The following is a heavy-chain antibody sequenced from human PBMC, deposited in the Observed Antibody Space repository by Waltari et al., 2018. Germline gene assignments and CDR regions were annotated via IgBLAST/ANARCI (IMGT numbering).Heavy chain of an antibody. J-gene: IGHJ3*02. CDR1: GVTFDDYA. CDR2: ISWNSGSI. D-gene: IGHD3-22*01. Sequence: EVQLVESGGGLVQPGRSLRLSCAASGVTFDDYAMHWVRQSPGKGLGWVSGISWNSGSIGDADSVKGRFTISRDNAKNSLYLQMNSLRAEDMALYYCAKDSSGWIGNAFSIWGQGTMVTVSS. V-gene: IGHV3-9*03. CDR3: AKDSSGWIGNAFSI.